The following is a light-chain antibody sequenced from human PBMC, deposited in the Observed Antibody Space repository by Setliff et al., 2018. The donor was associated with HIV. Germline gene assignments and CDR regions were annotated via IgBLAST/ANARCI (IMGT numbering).Light chain of an antibody. CDR1: SNDVGRYDL. CDR2: QAT. Sequence: QPALTQPASVSGSLGQSITISCTGTSNDVGRYDLVSWCQQHPARAPKLIIYQATRRPSGVSNRFSGSKSGNVASLTISGLQAEDEADYYCCSNTGSNTFVFGTGTKVTVL. CDR3: CSNTGSNTFV. V-gene: IGLV2-23*01. J-gene: IGLJ1*01.